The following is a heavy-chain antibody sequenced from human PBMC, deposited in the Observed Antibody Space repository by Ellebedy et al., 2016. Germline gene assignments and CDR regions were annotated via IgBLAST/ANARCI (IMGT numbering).Heavy chain of an antibody. CDR2: INHSGST. J-gene: IGHJ4*02. CDR3: ARGLGDSSGYYYYFDY. Sequence: SETLSLTXAVYGGSFSGYYWSWIRQPPGKGLEWIGEINHSGSTNYNPSLKSRVTISVDTSKNQFSLKLSSVTAADTAVYYCARGLGDSSGYYYYFDYWGQGTLVTVSS. V-gene: IGHV4-34*01. D-gene: IGHD3-22*01. CDR1: GGSFSGYY.